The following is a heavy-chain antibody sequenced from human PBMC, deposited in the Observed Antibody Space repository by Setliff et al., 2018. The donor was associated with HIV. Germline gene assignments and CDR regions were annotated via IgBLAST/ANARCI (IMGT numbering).Heavy chain of an antibody. CDR1: GFSFRSYS. V-gene: IGHV3-48*01. Sequence: PGGSLRLSCVASGFSFRSYSMNWVRQAPGKGLEWISYISPSSDGNDYADSVKGRFTISRDNSKNTLYLQMNSLRAEDTAVYYCAKDLVTTTGPDYWGQGTLVTVSS. D-gene: IGHD1-1*01. CDR2: ISPSSDGN. J-gene: IGHJ4*02. CDR3: AKDLVTTTGPDY.